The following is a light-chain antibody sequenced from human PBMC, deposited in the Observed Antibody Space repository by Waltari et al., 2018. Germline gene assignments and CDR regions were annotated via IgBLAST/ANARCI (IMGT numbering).Light chain of an antibody. CDR2: DVS. CDR1: SSDVGGHNF. CDR3: SSYTTGTTLYV. V-gene: IGLV2-14*03. J-gene: IGLJ1*01. Sequence: QSSLAQPASVSGSPGQSITISCTGTSSDVGGHNFVSWFQHHPGKVPKLIIYDVSSRPSGVSDRFSGSKSGTTASRTIAGLQAEDEGDYFCSSYTTGTTLYVFGTGTEVTVL.